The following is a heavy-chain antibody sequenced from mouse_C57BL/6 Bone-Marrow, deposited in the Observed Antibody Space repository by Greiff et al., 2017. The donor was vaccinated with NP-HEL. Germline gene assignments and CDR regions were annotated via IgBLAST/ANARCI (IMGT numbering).Heavy chain of an antibody. CDR2: ILPGSGST. J-gene: IGHJ4*01. V-gene: IGHV1-9*01. CDR3: ARAGNFLYAMDY. CDR1: GYTFTGYW. D-gene: IGHD2-1*01. Sequence: QVQLQQSGAELMKPGASVKLSCKATGYTFTGYWIEWVKQRPGHGLEWIGEILPGSGSTNYNEKFKGKATFTADPSSNTAYMQLSSLTTEYSAIYYCARAGNFLYAMDYWGQGTSATVSS.